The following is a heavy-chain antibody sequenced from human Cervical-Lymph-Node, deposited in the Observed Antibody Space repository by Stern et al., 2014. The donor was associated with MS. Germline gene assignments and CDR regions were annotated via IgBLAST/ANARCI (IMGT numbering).Heavy chain of an antibody. V-gene: IGHV3-49*03. D-gene: IGHD1-26*01. CDR3: TVGVWNL. J-gene: IGHJ5*02. Sequence: EVQLVESGGGLVQPGRSLRLSCTTSGLTFRKYGMNWFRQTPGKGLQWVGFIRSEIYGGTTEYAAFVKDRFIISRDDSKNITNLQMNSLKNEDTAVYYCTVGVWNLWGQGTLVTVSS. CDR2: IRSEIYGGTT. CDR1: GLTFRKYG.